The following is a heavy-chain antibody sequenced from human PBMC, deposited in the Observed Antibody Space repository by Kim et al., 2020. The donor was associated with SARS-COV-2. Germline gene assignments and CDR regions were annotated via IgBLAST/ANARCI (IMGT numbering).Heavy chain of an antibody. D-gene: IGHD2-15*01. Sequence: GGSLRLSCAASGFTFSSYEMNWVRQAPGKGLEWISYISSSGSTTNYADSVKGRFTISRDNAKSSLYLPINSLRVDDTAIYYCARERGGWSFDYWGQGTLVTVSS. CDR3: ARERGGWSFDY. CDR2: ISSSGSTT. J-gene: IGHJ4*02. CDR1: GFTFSSYE. V-gene: IGHV3-48*03.